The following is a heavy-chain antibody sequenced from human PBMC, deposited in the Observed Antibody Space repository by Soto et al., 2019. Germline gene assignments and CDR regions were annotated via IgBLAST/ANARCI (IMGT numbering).Heavy chain of an antibody. CDR3: ASGFLEWLRPVSYYYGMDV. J-gene: IGHJ6*02. CDR2: MNPNSGNT. V-gene: IGHV1-8*01. Sequence: ASVKISCKASGYTFTSYDINWVRQATGQGPEWMGWMNPNSGNTGYAQKFQGRVTMTRNTSISTAYMELSSLRSEDTAVYYCASGFLEWLRPVSYYYGMDVWGQGTTVTVSS. D-gene: IGHD3-3*01. CDR1: GYTFTSYD.